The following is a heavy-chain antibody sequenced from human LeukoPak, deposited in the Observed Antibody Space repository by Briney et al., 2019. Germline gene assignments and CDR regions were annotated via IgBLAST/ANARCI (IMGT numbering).Heavy chain of an antibody. J-gene: IGHJ6*02. CDR2: ISSSSSTI. Sequence: GGSLRLSCAASGFTFSSYSMNWVRQAPGKGLEWVSYISSSSSTIYYADSVKGRFTISRDNAKNSLYLQMNSLRAEDTAVYYCAREAYCSSTSCYQRTGYYGMDVWGQGTTVTVSS. CDR1: GFTFSSYS. V-gene: IGHV3-48*01. CDR3: AREAYCSSTSCYQRTGYYGMDV. D-gene: IGHD2-2*01.